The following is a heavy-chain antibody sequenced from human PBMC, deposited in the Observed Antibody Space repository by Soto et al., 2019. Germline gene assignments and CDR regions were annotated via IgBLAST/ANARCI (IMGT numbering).Heavy chain of an antibody. CDR3: ARVTSTSSGGWFDP. J-gene: IGHJ5*02. D-gene: IGHD6-6*01. CDR1: GDSISSGGYY. Sequence: SETLSLTCTVSGDSISSGGYYWSWIRQYPGKGLEWIGYIFYSGSSYYNPSLQSRLTISVDTPKNQFSLNLNSVTAADTAVYYCARVTSTSSGGWFDPWGQGTLVTVSS. V-gene: IGHV4-31*03. CDR2: IFYSGSS.